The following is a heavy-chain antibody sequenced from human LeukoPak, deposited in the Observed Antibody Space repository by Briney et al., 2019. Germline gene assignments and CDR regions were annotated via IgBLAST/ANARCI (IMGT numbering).Heavy chain of an antibody. D-gene: IGHD6-6*01. Sequence: PGGSLRLSCAASGFTFSSMNWVRQAPGKGLEWVSSISSSSSYRYYVDSVKGRFTISRDNAKNSLYLQMNSLRAEDTAVYYCAREGQLGLDYWGQGTLVTVSS. V-gene: IGHV3-21*01. CDR1: GFTFSS. CDR3: AREGQLGLDY. CDR2: ISSSSSYR. J-gene: IGHJ4*02.